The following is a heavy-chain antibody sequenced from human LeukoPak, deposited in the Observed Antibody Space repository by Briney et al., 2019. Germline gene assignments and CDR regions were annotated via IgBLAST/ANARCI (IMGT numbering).Heavy chain of an antibody. CDR3: ASSDRRDGYKSYGWYFDL. V-gene: IGHV4-59*01. CDR2: IYYSGST. CDR1: GGSISSYY. Sequence: SETLSLICTVSGGSISSYYWSWIRQPPGKGLEWIGYIYYSGSTNYNPSLKSRVTISVDTPKNQFSLKLSSVTAADTAVYYCASSDRRDGYKSYGWYFDLWGRGTLVTVSS. J-gene: IGHJ2*01. D-gene: IGHD5-24*01.